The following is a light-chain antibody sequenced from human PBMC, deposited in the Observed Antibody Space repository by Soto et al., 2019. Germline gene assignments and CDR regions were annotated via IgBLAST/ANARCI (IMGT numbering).Light chain of an antibody. J-gene: IGKJ3*01. Sequence: DIQMTQSPSTLSASVGDTVTVTCRASQSVSGWLAWYQQKPGEAPKLLINDASNLETGVPSRFSGSGSGTDFTFTINSLQPEDIATYYCQHYDNLVTFGPGTKVDIK. CDR2: DAS. CDR3: QHYDNLVT. V-gene: IGKV1-33*01. CDR1: QSVSGW.